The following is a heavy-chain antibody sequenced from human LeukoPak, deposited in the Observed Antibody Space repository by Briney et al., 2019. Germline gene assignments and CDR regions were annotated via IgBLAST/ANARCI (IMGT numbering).Heavy chain of an antibody. CDR2: ISSSSSTI. V-gene: IGHV3-48*01. CDR1: GFTFSSYS. J-gene: IGHJ4*02. D-gene: IGHD6-19*01. CDR3: ARDSGWYPFDY. Sequence: GGSLRLSCAASGFTFSSYSMNWVRQAPGKGLEWVSYISSSSSTIYYADSVKGRFTISRDNAKNSLYLQMNSLRAEDTAVYYCARDSGWYPFDYWGQGTLVTVSS.